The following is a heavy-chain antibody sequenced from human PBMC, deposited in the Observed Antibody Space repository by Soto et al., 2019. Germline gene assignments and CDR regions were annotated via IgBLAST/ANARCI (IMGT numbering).Heavy chain of an antibody. D-gene: IGHD3-22*01. J-gene: IGHJ4*02. CDR3: EINGVHDSSGFAFDY. CDR1: GFTFSSYA. Sequence: GGSLRLSCAASGFTFSSYAMSWVRQAPGKGLEWVSAISGSGGSTYYADSVKGRFTISRDNSKNTLYLQMNSLRAEDTAVYYCEINGVHDSSGFAFDYWGQGPLVTVYS. V-gene: IGHV3-23*01. CDR2: ISGSGGST.